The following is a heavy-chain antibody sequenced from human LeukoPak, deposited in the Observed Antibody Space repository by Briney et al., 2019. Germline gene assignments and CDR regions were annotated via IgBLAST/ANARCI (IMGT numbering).Heavy chain of an antibody. CDR2: ISWNSGII. CDR1: GFTFDDYA. V-gene: IGHV3-9*01. CDR3: AKDYGSGSYKRGFDH. J-gene: IGHJ4*02. Sequence: SGGSLRLSCAASGFTFDDYAMHWVQQAPGKGLEWVSGISWNSGIIAYSDSVRGRFTISRDNAKHSLYLQMNSLRTGDTALYYCAKDYGSGSYKRGFDHWGQGTLVTVSS. D-gene: IGHD3-10*01.